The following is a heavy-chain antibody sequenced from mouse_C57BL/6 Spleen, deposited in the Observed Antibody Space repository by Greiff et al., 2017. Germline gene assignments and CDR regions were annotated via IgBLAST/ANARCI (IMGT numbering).Heavy chain of an antibody. Sequence: EVKLVESGGGLVKPGGSLKLSCAASGFTFSSYAMSWVRQTPEKRLEWVATISDGGSYTYYTDNVKGRFTISRDNAKNNLYLQLSHLKSEDTAMYYWAREGYYDYLHYAMDYWGQGTSVTVSS. J-gene: IGHJ4*01. CDR1: GFTFSSYA. V-gene: IGHV5-4*01. CDR2: ISDGGSYT. D-gene: IGHD2-4*01. CDR3: AREGYYDYLHYAMDY.